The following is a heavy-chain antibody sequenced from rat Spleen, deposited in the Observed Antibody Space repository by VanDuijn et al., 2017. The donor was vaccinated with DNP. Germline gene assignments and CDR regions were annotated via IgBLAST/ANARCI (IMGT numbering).Heavy chain of an antibody. J-gene: IGHJ2*01. CDR3: AKAGGYSPWYFDY. V-gene: IGHV5-17*01. CDR1: GFTFSGYA. Sequence: EVQLVESGGGLVQPGNSLKLSCAASGFTFSGYAMAWVRQSPKKGLEWVATIFYDGSSTFYRDSVKGRFTISRDNAKSTLYLQMDSLRSEETATYYCAKAGGYSPWYFDYWGQGVMVTVSS. CDR2: IFYDGSST. D-gene: IGHD1-11*01.